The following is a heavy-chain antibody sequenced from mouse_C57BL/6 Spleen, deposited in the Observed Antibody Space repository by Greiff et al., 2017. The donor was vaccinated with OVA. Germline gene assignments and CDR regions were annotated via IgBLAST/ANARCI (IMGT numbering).Heavy chain of an antibody. CDR3: ARKGYYYGSSYDAMDY. CDR1: GYAFSSSW. D-gene: IGHD1-1*01. Sequence: VQLQQSGPELVKPGASVKISCKASGYAFSSSWMNWVKQRPGKGLEWIGRLYPGDGDTNYNGKFKGKATLTADKSSSTAYMQLSSLTSEDSAVYFCARKGYYYGSSYDAMDYWGQGTSVTVSS. V-gene: IGHV1-82*01. J-gene: IGHJ4*01. CDR2: LYPGDGDT.